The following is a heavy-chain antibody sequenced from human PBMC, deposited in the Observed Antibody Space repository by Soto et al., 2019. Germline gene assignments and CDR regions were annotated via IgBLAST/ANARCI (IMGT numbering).Heavy chain of an antibody. J-gene: IGHJ4*02. Sequence: PSETLSLTCTVSGGSISSSSYYWGWIRQPPGKGLEWIGSIYYSGSTYYNPSLKSRVTISVDTSKNQFSLKLSSVTAADTAVYYCARHDVGYCSGGSCSAFDYRGQGTPVTVSS. CDR3: ARHDVGYCSGGSCSAFDY. CDR2: IYYSGST. CDR1: GGSISSSSYY. V-gene: IGHV4-39*01. D-gene: IGHD2-15*01.